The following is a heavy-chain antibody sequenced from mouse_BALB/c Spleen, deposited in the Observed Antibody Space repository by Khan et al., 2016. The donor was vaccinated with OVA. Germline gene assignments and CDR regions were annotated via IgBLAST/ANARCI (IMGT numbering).Heavy chain of an antibody. J-gene: IGHJ4*01. CDR1: GFTFSNYG. D-gene: IGHD1-1*01. V-gene: IGHV5-6*01. Sequence: EVELVESGGDLVKPGGSLKLSCAASGFTFSNYGMSWVRQTPDKRLEWVAIISTSGSYTYYPDSVKGRFTISRDNAKNTLYLQMSSLKSEDTAIYYCARCLYVNSYDYYARDYWGQGTSVTVSS. CDR3: ARCLYVNSYDYYARDY. CDR2: ISTSGSYT.